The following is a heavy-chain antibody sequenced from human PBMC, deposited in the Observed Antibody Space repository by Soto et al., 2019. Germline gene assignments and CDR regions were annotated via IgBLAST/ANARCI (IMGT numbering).Heavy chain of an antibody. CDR2: ISSSSSTI. J-gene: IGHJ3*02. Sequence: GGSLRLSCAASGFTFSSYSMNWVRQAPGKGLEWVSYISSSSSTIYYADSVKGRFTISRDNAKNSLYLQMNSLRAEDTAVYYCARNLSPVTTFHAFDIWGQGTMVTVSS. CDR3: ARNLSPVTTFHAFDI. D-gene: IGHD4-17*01. V-gene: IGHV3-48*01. CDR1: GFTFSSYS.